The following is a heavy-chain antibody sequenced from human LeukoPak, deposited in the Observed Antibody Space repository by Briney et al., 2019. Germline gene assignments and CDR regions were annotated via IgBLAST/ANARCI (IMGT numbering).Heavy chain of an antibody. CDR1: GYSFIGYY. D-gene: IGHD3-9*01. CDR3: ARVHQRRYFDWLLGGDFDY. J-gene: IGHJ4*02. CDR2: MNPNSGNT. Sequence: GASVKVSCKASGYSFIGYYMHWVRQATGQGLEWMGWMNPNSGNTGYAQKFQGRVTMTRNTSISTAYMELSSLRSEDTAVYYCARVHQRRYFDWLLGGDFDYWGQGALVTVSS. V-gene: IGHV1-8*02.